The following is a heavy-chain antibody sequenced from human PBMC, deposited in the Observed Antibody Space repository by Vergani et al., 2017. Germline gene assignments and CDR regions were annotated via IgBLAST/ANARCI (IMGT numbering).Heavy chain of an antibody. J-gene: IGHJ5*02. CDR1: GGSFSGYY. V-gene: IGHV4-34*01. CDR2: INHSGST. CDR3: ARIYYYDSSGYYGGFVP. Sequence: QVQLPQWGAGLLKPSETLSLPCAVYGGSFSGYYWRWLRQPPGKGLEWIGEINHSGSTNYNPSLKSRVTISVDTSKNQFSLKLSSVTAADTAVYYCARIYYYDSSGYYGGFVPWGQGTLVTVSS. D-gene: IGHD3-22*01.